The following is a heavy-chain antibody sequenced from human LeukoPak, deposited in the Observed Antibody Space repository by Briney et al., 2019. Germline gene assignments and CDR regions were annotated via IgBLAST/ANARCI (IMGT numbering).Heavy chain of an antibody. CDR1: GGSISSYY. Sequence: PSETLSLTCTVSGGSISSYYWSWIRQPPGKGLEWIGYIYYSGSTNYNPSLRSRVTISVDTSKNQFSLKLSSVTAADTAVHYCARGRGWYYFDYWGQGTLVTVSS. D-gene: IGHD6-19*01. V-gene: IGHV4-59*08. CDR2: IYYSGST. J-gene: IGHJ4*02. CDR3: ARGRGWYYFDY.